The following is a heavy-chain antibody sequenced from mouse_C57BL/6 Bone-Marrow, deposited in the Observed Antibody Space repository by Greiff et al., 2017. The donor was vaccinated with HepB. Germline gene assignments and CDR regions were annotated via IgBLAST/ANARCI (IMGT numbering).Heavy chain of an antibody. D-gene: IGHD2-1*01. V-gene: IGHV1-52*01. Sequence: VQLQQPGAELVRPGSSVKLSCKASGYTFTSYWMHWVKQRPIQGLEWIGNIDPSDSETHYNQKFKDKATLTVDKSSSTAYMQLSSLTSEDSAVYYCAEMGFRNQAWFAYWGQGTLVTVSA. CDR2: IDPSDSET. CDR1: GYTFTSYW. CDR3: AEMGFRNQAWFAY. J-gene: IGHJ3*01.